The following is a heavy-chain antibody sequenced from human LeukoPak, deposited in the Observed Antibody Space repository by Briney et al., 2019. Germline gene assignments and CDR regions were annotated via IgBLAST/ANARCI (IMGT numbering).Heavy chain of an antibody. CDR2: ISYDGSNK. V-gene: IGHV3-30*18. J-gene: IGHJ4*02. CDR3: AKSLRWDIVVVPAPMGY. D-gene: IGHD2-2*01. CDR1: GFTFSSYG. Sequence: GGSLRLSCAASGFTFSSYGMHWVRQAPGKGLEWVAVISYDGSNKYYADSVRGRFTISRDNSKNTLYLQMNSLRAEDTAVYYCAKSLRWDIVVVPAPMGYWGQGTLVTVSS.